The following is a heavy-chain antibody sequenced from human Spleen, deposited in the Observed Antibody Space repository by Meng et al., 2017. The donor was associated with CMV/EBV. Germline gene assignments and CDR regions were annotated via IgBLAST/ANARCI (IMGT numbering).Heavy chain of an antibody. Sequence: SCKASGSTFTDYCMHWVRQAPGQGLEWMGWINPNGGVTKYAQKFQGRVTMTRDTSVRTIYMELSRLRSDDTAVYYCARNRPVVTHDYWGQGTLVTVSS. CDR2: INPNGGVT. CDR1: GSTFTDYC. CDR3: ARNRPVVTHDY. J-gene: IGHJ4*02. D-gene: IGHD3-22*01. V-gene: IGHV1-2*02.